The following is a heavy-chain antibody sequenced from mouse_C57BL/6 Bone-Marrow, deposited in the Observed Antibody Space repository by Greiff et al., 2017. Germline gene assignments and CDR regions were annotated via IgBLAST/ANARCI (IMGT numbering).Heavy chain of an antibody. CDR2: IDPSDSYP. CDR1: GYTFTTYW. Sequence: QVQLQQPGAELVMPGASVKLSCKASGYTFTTYWMHWVKQRPGQGLEWIGEIDPSDSYPTYNQKFKGKATLTVDKSSSPAYMQLSSLTSEDFAVYYCARRAVVAFYWYFDVWGTGTTGTVSS. V-gene: IGHV1-69*01. D-gene: IGHD1-1*01. CDR3: ARRAVVAFYWYFDV. J-gene: IGHJ1*03.